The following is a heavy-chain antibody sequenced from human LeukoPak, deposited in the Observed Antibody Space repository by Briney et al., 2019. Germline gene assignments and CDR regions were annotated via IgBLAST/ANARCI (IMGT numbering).Heavy chain of an antibody. Sequence: GGSLRLSCAASGFTFSIYAMSWVRQAPGKGLEWVSAISGSGGTAYYADSVKGRFTISRDNSKNTLYLQMNSLRAEDTAVYYCARDARDGYGGNPFDYWGQGTLVTVSS. CDR1: GFTFSIYA. CDR3: ARDARDGYGGNPFDY. J-gene: IGHJ4*02. CDR2: ISGSGGTA. V-gene: IGHV3-23*01. D-gene: IGHD4-23*01.